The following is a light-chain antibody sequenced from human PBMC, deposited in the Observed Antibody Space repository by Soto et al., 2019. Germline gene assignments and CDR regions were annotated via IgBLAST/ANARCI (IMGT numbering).Light chain of an antibody. J-gene: IGKJ2*01. CDR1: QSVSSN. V-gene: IGKV3-15*01. CDR3: QQYNNWPRT. Sequence: EIVMTQSPATLSVSPGERATVSCRASQSVSSNLAWYQQKPGQAPRLLIYGASTRATGIPARFSGSGSGTEFTLTIGSLQSEDFAVYCWQQYNNWPRTFGQGTKLEIK. CDR2: GAS.